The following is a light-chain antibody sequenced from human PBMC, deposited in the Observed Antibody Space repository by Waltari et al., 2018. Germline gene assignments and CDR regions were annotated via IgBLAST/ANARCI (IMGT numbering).Light chain of an antibody. CDR2: RNN. V-gene: IGLV10-54*04. CDR1: SNNVGNQG. J-gene: IGLJ1*01. Sequence: QAGLTQPPSVSKDLRQTATLSCTGNSNNVGNQGAAWLQHHQGHPPKLLPYRNNNRPSGISGRFSAYRSGNTAFMTITGLQAEDEADYYCSAWDTSLSGYVFGTGTRVTVL. CDR3: SAWDTSLSGYV.